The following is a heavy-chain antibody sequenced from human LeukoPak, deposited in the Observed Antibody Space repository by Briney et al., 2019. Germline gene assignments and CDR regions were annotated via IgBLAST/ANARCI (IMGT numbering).Heavy chain of an antibody. V-gene: IGHV4-34*01. CDR2: INHRGST. D-gene: IGHD2-2*01. Sequence: SETLSLTCAVYGGSFNGYYWSWIRQPPGKGLEWIGEINHRGSTNYNPSLKSRITISVDTSKNQFSLKLSSVTAADTAVYYCARGRGYCSSTSCYHDAFDIWGQGTIVTVSS. J-gene: IGHJ3*02. CDR1: GGSFNGYY. CDR3: ARGRGYCSSTSCYHDAFDI.